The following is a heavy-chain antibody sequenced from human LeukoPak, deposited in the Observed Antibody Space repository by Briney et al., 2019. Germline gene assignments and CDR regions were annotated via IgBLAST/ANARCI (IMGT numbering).Heavy chain of an antibody. J-gene: IGHJ4*02. V-gene: IGHV3-33*01. CDR3: ARGGGDGHNSNYFGY. CDR2: IWYDGSNK. D-gene: IGHD5-24*01. Sequence: GRSLRLSCAASGFSCSNYGMHWVRQAPGKGLEWVGVIWYDGSNKYYGDSVKGRFTISRDNSENTLYLQVSSLRAEDTAVYYCARGGGDGHNSNYFGYWGQGTLVTVSS. CDR1: GFSCSNYG.